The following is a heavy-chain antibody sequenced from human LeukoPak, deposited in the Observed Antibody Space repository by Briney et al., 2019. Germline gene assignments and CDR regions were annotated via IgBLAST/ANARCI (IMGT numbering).Heavy chain of an antibody. Sequence: PGESLRLSCETSGFSFSTYWMSWVRQAPGKGLEWVANIRQDGSEKYYADSVKGRFTISRDNAKNSLYLQMNSLRAEDTALYHCARGGDTAMFRYMDVWGKGTTVTISS. CDR1: GFSFSTYW. J-gene: IGHJ6*03. V-gene: IGHV3-7*03. CDR3: ARGGDTAMFRYMDV. CDR2: IRQDGSEK. D-gene: IGHD5-18*01.